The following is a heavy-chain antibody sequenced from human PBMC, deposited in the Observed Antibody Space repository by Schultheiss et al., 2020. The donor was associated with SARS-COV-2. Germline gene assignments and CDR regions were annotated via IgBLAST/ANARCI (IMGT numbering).Heavy chain of an antibody. V-gene: IGHV4-59*12. CDR3: ARGRRNIVVVVAAHNWFDP. CDR1: GGSISSDY. CDR2: IYYTGST. J-gene: IGHJ5*02. D-gene: IGHD2-15*01. Sequence: SETLSLTCNVSGGSISSDYWSWIRQPPGKGLEWIGFIYYTGSTTYNPSLKSRVTMSVDTSNSQFSLKLSSVTAADTAIYYCARGRRNIVVVVAAHNWFDPWGQGTLVTVSS.